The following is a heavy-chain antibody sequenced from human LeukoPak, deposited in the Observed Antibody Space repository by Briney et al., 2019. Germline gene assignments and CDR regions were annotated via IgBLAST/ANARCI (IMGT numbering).Heavy chain of an antibody. D-gene: IGHD3-9*01. CDR1: GFTFSNYA. J-gene: IGHJ4*02. CDR2: ISSNGGST. V-gene: IGHV3-64*01. CDR3: ARALRYFDWSPEY. Sequence: GGSLRLSCAASGFTFSNYAMHWVRQAPGKGLESVSAISSNGGSTYYANSVKDRFTISRDNSKNTLYLQMGSLRAEDMAFYYCARALRYFDWSPEYWGQGTLVTVSS.